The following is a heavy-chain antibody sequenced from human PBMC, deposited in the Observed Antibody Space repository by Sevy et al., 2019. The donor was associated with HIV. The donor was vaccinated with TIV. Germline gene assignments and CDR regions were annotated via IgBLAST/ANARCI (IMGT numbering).Heavy chain of an antibody. V-gene: IGHV3-7*01. D-gene: IGHD3-10*01. Sequence: GGSLRLSCAASGFTFSSYWMSWVRQAPGKGLEWVANIKQDGSEKYYVDSVKGRFTISRDNAKNSLYLQMNSLRAEDTAVYYCARESSVGVSGYYYYYYGMDVWGQGTTVTVSS. J-gene: IGHJ6*02. CDR1: GFTFSSYW. CDR2: IKQDGSEK. CDR3: ARESSVGVSGYYYYYYGMDV.